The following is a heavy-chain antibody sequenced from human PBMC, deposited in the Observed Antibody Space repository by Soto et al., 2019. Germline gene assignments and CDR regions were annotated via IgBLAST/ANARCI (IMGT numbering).Heavy chain of an antibody. CDR3: SRGNVYSRSWYRDGGDAFDI. J-gene: IGHJ3*02. CDR2: IYTSGST. D-gene: IGHD6-13*01. V-gene: IGHV4-4*07. CDR1: GGSISSYY. Sequence: PSATLSLTCTVSGGSISSYYWSWIRQPAGKGLECIGRIYTSGSTNYNPSLKSRVTMSVDTSKNQFSLKLSSVTAADTAVYYCSRGNVYSRSWYRDGGDAFDIWGECTMVTDSS.